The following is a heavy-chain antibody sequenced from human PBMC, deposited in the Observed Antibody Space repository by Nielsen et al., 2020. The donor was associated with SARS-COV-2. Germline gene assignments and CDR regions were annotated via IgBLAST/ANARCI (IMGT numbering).Heavy chain of an antibody. CDR3: ARVISGSSGWYSYYYGMDV. J-gene: IGHJ6*02. V-gene: IGHV1-69*05. CDR2: IIPIFGTA. Sequence: WVRQAPGQGLEWMGGIIPIFGTANYAQKFQGRVTITTDTSTSTAYMELRSLRSDDTAVYYCARVISGSSGWYSYYYGMDVWGQGTTVTVSS. D-gene: IGHD6-19*01.